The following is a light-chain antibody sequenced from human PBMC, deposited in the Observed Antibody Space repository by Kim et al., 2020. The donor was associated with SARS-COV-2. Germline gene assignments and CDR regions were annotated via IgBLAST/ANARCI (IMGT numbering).Light chain of an antibody. CDR3: EQSYRTPST. CDR2: DAS. J-gene: IGKJ1*01. V-gene: IGKV1-39*01. CDR1: QSIGRY. Sequence: DIQMTQSPSSLSASVGDRVTITCRTSQSIGRYLNWYQQKPGKAPKLLIFDASSLQSGVPSTFSGSGSGTDFTLTISSLQREDFSTYFCEQSYRTPSTFGEGSKVDIK.